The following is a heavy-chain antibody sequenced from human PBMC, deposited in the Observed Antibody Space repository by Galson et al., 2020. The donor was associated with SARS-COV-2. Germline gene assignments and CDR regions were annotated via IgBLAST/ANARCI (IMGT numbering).Heavy chain of an antibody. D-gene: IGHD3-9*01. CDR3: AKQTTSDWLLLGDAFDK. V-gene: IGHV3-23*01. Sequence: GESLKISCAASGFSFNKYAMSWVRQAPGRGLEWVSALSGSSGSTYYRDSVKGRFTISRDNSKNTLSLQMHSLRADDTAVYYCAKQTTSDWLLLGDAFDKWGHGTMVTVSS. CDR1: GFSFNKYA. CDR2: LSGSSGST. J-gene: IGHJ3*02.